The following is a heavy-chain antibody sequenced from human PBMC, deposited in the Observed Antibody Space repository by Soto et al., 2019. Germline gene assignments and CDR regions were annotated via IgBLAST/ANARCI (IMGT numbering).Heavy chain of an antibody. CDR3: ATPGRYCSGGSCNSTFDY. CDR1: GGSISSSSYY. CDR2: IYYSGST. Sequence: PSETLSLTCTVSGGSISSSSYYWGWIRQPPGKGLEWIGSIYYSGSTYYNPSLKSRVTISVDTSKNQFSLKLSSVTAADTAVYYCATPGRYCSGGSCNSTFDYWGQGTLVTVYS. D-gene: IGHD2-15*01. V-gene: IGHV4-39*01. J-gene: IGHJ4*02.